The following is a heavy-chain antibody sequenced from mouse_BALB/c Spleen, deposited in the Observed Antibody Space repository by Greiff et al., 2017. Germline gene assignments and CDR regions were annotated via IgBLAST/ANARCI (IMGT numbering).Heavy chain of an antibody. CDR1: GFTFSSFG. Sequence: EVKLMESGGGLVQPGGSRKLSCAASGFTFSSFGMHWVRQAPEKGLEWVAYISSGSSTIYYADTVKGRFTISRDNPKNTLFLQMTSLRSEDTAMYYWAREWAYYDGSSYWFFDVWGAGTTVTVSS. J-gene: IGHJ1*01. V-gene: IGHV5-17*02. CDR3: AREWAYYDGSSYWFFDV. CDR2: ISSGSSTI. D-gene: IGHD1-1*01.